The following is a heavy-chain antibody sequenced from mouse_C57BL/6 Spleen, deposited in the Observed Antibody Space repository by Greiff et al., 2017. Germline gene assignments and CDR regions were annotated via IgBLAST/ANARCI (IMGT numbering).Heavy chain of an antibody. CDR3: ARKRGNGVDY. Sequence: QVHVKQPGAELVKPGASVKMSCKASGYTFTSYWITWVKQRPGQGLEWIGDIYPGSGSTNYNEKFKSKATLTVDTSSSTAYMQLSSLTSEDSAVYYCARKRGNGVDYWGQGTTLTVSS. CDR2: IYPGSGST. V-gene: IGHV1-55*01. D-gene: IGHD2-1*01. CDR1: GYTFTSYW. J-gene: IGHJ2*01.